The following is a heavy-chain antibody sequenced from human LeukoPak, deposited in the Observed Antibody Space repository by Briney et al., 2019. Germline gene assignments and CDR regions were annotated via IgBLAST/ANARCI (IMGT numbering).Heavy chain of an antibody. CDR1: GFSISSYD. D-gene: IGHD3-22*01. V-gene: IGHV3-48*03. CDR2: ISSSGSTI. J-gene: IGHJ4*02. CDR3: ARGPARYYESSGLDY. Sequence: PGGSLRLSCAVSGFSISSYDLNWIRQAPGKGLEWVSYISSSGSTIYYADSVKGRFTISRDNAKNSLYLQMNSLRAEDTAVYYCARGPARYYESSGLDYWGQGTLVTVSS.